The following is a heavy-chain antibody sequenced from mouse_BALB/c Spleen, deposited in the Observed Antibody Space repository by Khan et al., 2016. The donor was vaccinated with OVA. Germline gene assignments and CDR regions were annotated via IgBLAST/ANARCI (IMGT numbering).Heavy chain of an antibody. Sequence: QVQLKQSGAELARPGASVKISCKASGYTFTSYTIHWVRQRPGQAPEWIGHINPSNNYTNYNQNFKEKATLIVDKSSSTAYMQLSSLTSEDSAVYYCVREWAYHRSDGWFAYWGQGTLVTVSA. CDR1: GYTFTSYT. V-gene: IGHV1-4*01. J-gene: IGHJ3*01. CDR3: VREWAYHRSDGWFAY. CDR2: INPSNNYT. D-gene: IGHD2-14*01.